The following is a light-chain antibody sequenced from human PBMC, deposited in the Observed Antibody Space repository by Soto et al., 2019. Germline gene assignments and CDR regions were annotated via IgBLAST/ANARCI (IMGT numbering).Light chain of an antibody. J-gene: IGLJ2*01. CDR1: STYFGTYNY. Sequence: QSVLTQPRSVSGSPGQSVTISCTATSTYFGTYNYVSWYQQHPGKAPKLILYDVSKRASGVPGRFSGSQSGDTASLIISGLQAEDEGDYYCCSYARSFTSVVFGGGTQLTVL. CDR2: DVS. V-gene: IGLV2-11*01. CDR3: CSYARSFTSVV.